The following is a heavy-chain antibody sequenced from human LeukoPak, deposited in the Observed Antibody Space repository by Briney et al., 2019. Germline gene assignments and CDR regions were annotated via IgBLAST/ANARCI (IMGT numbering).Heavy chain of an antibody. J-gene: IGHJ4*02. CDR1: GFTFSSYA. D-gene: IGHD1-14*01. CDR3: ARDLRNKEPHVC. V-gene: IGHV3-30-3*01. Sequence: PGGSLRLSCATSGFTFSSYAMHWVRQAPGKGLEWVAVISYDGSNKYYADSVKGRFTISRDNSKNTLYLQINSLRAEDTAVYYCARDLRNKEPHVCWGQGTLVTVSS. CDR2: ISYDGSNK.